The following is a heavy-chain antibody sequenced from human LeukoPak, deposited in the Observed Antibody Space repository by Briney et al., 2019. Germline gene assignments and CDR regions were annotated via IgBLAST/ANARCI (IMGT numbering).Heavy chain of an antibody. CDR1: GGTFSSYA. D-gene: IGHD3-3*01. Sequence: SVKVSCKASGGTFSSYAISWVRQAPGQGLEWMGGIIPIFGTANYAQKFQGRVTITTDESTSTAYMELSSLRSEDTAVYYCARGGPYDFWSGYYYSYYYYMDVWGKGTTVTVSS. CDR2: IIPIFGTA. V-gene: IGHV1-69*05. J-gene: IGHJ6*03. CDR3: ARGGPYDFWSGYYYSYYYYMDV.